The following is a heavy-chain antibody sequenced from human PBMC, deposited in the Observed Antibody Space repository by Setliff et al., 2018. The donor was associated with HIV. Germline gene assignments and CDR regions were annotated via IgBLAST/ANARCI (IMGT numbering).Heavy chain of an antibody. Sequence: SETLSLTCAVSGASITSGSYYWSWIRLPAGKGLEWIGRIYTSGSTEYNPSLKSRVTISIDMSRNQFSLKLNSVTAADTAAYYCARLLGSRNSPLDYWGQGTLVTVSS. V-gene: IGHV4-61*02. J-gene: IGHJ4*02. D-gene: IGHD3-10*02. CDR2: IYTSGST. CDR3: ARLLGSRNSPLDY. CDR1: GASITSGSYY.